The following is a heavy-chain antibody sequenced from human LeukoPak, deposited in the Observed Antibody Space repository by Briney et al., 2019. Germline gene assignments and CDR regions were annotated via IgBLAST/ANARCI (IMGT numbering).Heavy chain of an antibody. CDR3: ARGLREFGYYYYYMDV. J-gene: IGHJ6*03. V-gene: IGHV4-39*01. D-gene: IGHD3-10*01. CDR1: GGSISSSSYY. CDR2: IYYSGCT. Sequence: SETLSLTCTVSGGSISSSSYYWGWIRQPPGKGLEWIGNIYYSGCTYYNPSLKSRVTISLDTSKNQFSLKLSSVTAADTAVYYCARGLREFGYYYYYMDVWGKGTTVTVSS.